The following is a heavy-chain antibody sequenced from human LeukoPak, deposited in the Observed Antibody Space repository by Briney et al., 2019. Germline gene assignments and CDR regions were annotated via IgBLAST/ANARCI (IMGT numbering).Heavy chain of an antibody. Sequence: TPSETLSLTCTVSGGSISSYFCSWIRQSPGKGLEWIGHIYYSGSTNYNPSLKSRVTISVDTSKNKFSLKLSSVTAADTAVYYCARHTCSGTSCSGGNWFDPWGQGTLVTVSS. CDR2: IYYSGST. CDR3: ARHTCSGTSCSGGNWFDP. J-gene: IGHJ5*02. V-gene: IGHV4-59*08. D-gene: IGHD2-2*01. CDR1: GGSISSYF.